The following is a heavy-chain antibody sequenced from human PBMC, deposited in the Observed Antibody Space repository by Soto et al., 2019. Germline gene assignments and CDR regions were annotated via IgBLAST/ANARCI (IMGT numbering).Heavy chain of an antibody. Sequence: SETLSLTCTVSGGSISSYYWSWIRQPPGKGLEWIGYIYYSGSTNYNPSLKSRVTISVDTSKNQFSLKLSSVTAADTAVYYCAREGSSWYGAWFDPWGQGTLVTVSS. CDR3: AREGSSWYGAWFDP. D-gene: IGHD6-13*01. V-gene: IGHV4-59*01. J-gene: IGHJ5*02. CDR1: GGSISSYY. CDR2: IYYSGST.